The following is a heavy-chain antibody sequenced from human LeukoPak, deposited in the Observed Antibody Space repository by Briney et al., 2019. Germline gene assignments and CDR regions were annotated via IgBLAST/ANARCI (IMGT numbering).Heavy chain of an antibody. D-gene: IGHD6-19*01. CDR2: ISGSGGST. CDR1: GFTFSSYE. CDR3: AKDWEGVSSGWPESFPY. Sequence: GGSLRLSCAASGFTFSSYEMNWVRQAPGKGLEWVSAISGSGGSTYYADSVKGRFTISRDNSKNTLYLQMNSLRAEDTAVYNCAKDWEGVSSGWPESFPYWGQGTLVTVSS. J-gene: IGHJ4*02. V-gene: IGHV3-23*01.